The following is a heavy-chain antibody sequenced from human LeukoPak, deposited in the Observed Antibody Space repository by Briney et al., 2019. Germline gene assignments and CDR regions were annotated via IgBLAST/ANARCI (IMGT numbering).Heavy chain of an antibody. CDR2: INPNSGGT. V-gene: IGHV1-2*02. CDR1: GYTFTGYY. J-gene: IGHJ5*02. D-gene: IGHD3-16*02. Sequence: ASVKVSCKASGYTFTGYYMHWVRQAPGQGLEWMGWINPNSGGTNYAQKFQGRVTMTRDTSISTAYMELSRLRSDDTAVYYCARDNSVGDIAWWFDPWGQGTLATVSS. CDR3: ARDNSVGDIAWWFDP.